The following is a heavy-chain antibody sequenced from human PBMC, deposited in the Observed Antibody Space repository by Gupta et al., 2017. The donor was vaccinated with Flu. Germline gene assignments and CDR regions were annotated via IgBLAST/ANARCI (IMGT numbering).Heavy chain of an antibody. J-gene: IGHJ4*02. D-gene: IGHD3-10*01. CDR3: ARLPGSGY. Sequence: YYWSWIRQPPGKGLEWIGEINHSGSTNYNPSLKSRVTISVDTSKNQFSLKLSSVTAADTAVYYCARLPGSGYWGQGTLVTVSS. V-gene: IGHV4-34*01. CDR1: YY. CDR2: INHSGST.